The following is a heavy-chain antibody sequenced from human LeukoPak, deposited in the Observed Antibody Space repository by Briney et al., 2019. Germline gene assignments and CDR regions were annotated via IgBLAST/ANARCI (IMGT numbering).Heavy chain of an antibody. V-gene: IGHV4-39*07. J-gene: IGHJ4*02. CDR3: ARRVWGSYRYYFDY. CDR2: IYYSGST. Sequence: SETLSLTCTVSGGSISSSSYYWGWIRQPPGKGLEWIGSIYYSGSTYYNPSLKSRVTISVDTSKNQFSLKLSSVTAADTAVYYCARRVWGSYRYYFDYWGQGTLVTVSS. CDR1: GGSISSSSYY. D-gene: IGHD3-16*02.